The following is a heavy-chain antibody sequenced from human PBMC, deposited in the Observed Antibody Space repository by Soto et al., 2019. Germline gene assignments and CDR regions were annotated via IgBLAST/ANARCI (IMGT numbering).Heavy chain of an antibody. J-gene: IGHJ6*02. CDR1: GFTFSDYY. CDR3: ARAGGLRSLYGMDV. Sequence: GGSLRLSCAASGFTFSDYYMSWMRQAPGKGLEWVSYISSSSSYTNYADSVKGRFTISRDNAKNSLYLQMNSLRAEDTAVYYCARAGGLRSLYGMDVWGQGTTVTVSS. D-gene: IGHD3-3*01. CDR2: ISSSSSYT. V-gene: IGHV3-11*06.